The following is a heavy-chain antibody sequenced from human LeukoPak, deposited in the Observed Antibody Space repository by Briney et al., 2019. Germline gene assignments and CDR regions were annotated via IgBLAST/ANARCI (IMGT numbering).Heavy chain of an antibody. V-gene: IGHV1-18*01. D-gene: IGHD6-19*01. CDR2: ISAYNGNT. CDR3: ARGASSGWYDDAFDI. CDR1: GYTFTSYG. J-gene: IGHJ3*02. Sequence: ASVKVSCKASGYTFTSYGISWVRQAPGQGLEWMGWISAYNGNTNYAQKLQGRVTMTTDTSTCTAYMELRSLRSDDTAVYYCARGASSGWYDDAFDIWGQGTMVTVSS.